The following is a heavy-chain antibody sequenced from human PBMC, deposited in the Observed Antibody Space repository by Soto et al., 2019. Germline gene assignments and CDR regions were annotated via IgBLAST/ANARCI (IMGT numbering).Heavy chain of an antibody. CDR1: GGSISSGGYS. CDR2: ICHSGST. V-gene: IGHV4-30-2*01. Sequence: LQLQESGSGLVKPSQTLSLTCAVSGGSISSGGYSWSWIRQPPGKGLEWIGYICHSGSTYYNPSLKSRVTISVDRSKNQFSLKLSSVTAADTAVYYCAAGAIFGVVPLDYWGQGTLVTVSS. CDR3: AAGAIFGVVPLDY. J-gene: IGHJ4*02. D-gene: IGHD3-3*01.